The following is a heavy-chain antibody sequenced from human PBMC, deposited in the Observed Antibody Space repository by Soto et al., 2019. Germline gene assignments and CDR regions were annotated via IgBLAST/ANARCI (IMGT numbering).Heavy chain of an antibody. CDR3: ARAKRYCINGVCYSFDY. CDR2: IYHSGST. V-gene: IGHV4-4*02. D-gene: IGHD2-8*01. Sequence: SETLSLTCAVSGGSISSSNWWSWVRPPRGKGMGWIGEIYHSGSTNYNPSLKSRVTISVDKSKNQFSLKLSSVTAADTAVYYCARAKRYCINGVCYSFDYWGQGTLVTVSS. CDR1: GGSISSSNW. J-gene: IGHJ4*02.